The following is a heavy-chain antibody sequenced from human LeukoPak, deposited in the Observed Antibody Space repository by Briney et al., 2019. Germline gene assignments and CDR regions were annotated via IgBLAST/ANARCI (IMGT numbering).Heavy chain of an antibody. CDR3: ARSSTADY. Sequence: ASVKVSCKASGGTFSSYAISWVRQAPGQGLEWMGGIIPIFGTANYAQKFQGRVTMTRNTSISTAYMELSSLRSEDTAVYYCARSSTADYWGQGTLVTVSS. J-gene: IGHJ4*02. D-gene: IGHD4-11*01. V-gene: IGHV1-69*05. CDR1: GGTFSSYA. CDR2: IIPIFGTA.